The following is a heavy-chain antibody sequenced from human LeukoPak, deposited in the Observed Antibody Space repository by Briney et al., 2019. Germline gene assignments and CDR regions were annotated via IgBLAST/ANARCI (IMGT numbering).Heavy chain of an antibody. CDR3: AKEIDGFDV. CDR2: IRFDGGDT. V-gene: IGHV3-74*01. Sequence: GGSLRLSCAASGFTFNNYWMHWVRQAPGMGLVWVSSIRFDGGDTAYADSAKGRFTISRDNAKNTMFLQMNNLRAEDTAVYYGAKEIDGFDVWGQGTLVTVSS. CDR1: GFTFNNYW. J-gene: IGHJ3*01.